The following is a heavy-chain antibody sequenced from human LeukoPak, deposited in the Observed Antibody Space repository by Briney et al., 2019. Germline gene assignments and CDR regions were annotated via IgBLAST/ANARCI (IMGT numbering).Heavy chain of an antibody. CDR2: IWYDGSNK. CDR3: VSGYNEFAYGATLNFDY. Sequence: PGGSLRLSCAASGFTFSSYGMHWVRQAPGKGLEWVAVIWYDGSNKYYADSVKGRFTISRDNSKNTLYLQMNSLRAEDTAVYYCVSGYNEFAYGATLNFDYWGQGTLVTVSS. D-gene: IGHD5-12*01. CDR1: GFTFSSYG. J-gene: IGHJ4*02. V-gene: IGHV3-33*01.